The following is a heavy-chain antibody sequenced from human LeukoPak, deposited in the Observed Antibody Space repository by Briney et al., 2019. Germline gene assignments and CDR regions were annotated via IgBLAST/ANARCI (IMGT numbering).Heavy chain of an antibody. CDR2: INPNSGGT. CDR1: VYTFTGYY. D-gene: IGHD3-22*01. J-gene: IGHJ4*02. V-gene: IGHV1-2*02. Sequence: ASVKVSCKASVYTFTGYYMHWVRQAPGQGLEWMGWINPNSGGTNYAQKFQSRVIMTRDTSISTAYMELSRLRSDDTAVYYCAGELYYYDSSGYSGYWGQGTLVTVSS. CDR3: AGELYYYDSSGYSGY.